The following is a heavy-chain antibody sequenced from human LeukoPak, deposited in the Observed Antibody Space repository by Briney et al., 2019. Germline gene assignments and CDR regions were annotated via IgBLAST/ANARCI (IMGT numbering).Heavy chain of an antibody. Sequence: SETLSLTCAVSGYSISSGYYWGWIRQPPGKGLEWIGSIYHSGSTYYNPSLKSRVTISVDTSKNQFSLKLSSVTAADTAVYYCAREGYDISDVLGFDYWGQGTLVTVSS. D-gene: IGHD3-9*01. CDR1: GYSISSGYY. V-gene: IGHV4-38-2*02. CDR2: IYHSGST. CDR3: AREGYDISDVLGFDY. J-gene: IGHJ4*02.